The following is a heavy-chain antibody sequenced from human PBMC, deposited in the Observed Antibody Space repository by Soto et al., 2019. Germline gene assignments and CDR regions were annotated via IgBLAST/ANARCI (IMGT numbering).Heavy chain of an antibody. CDR1: GYTSADFG. D-gene: IGHD3-10*01. CDR2: LNGGTGQT. Sequence: ASVKVSCKASGYTSADFGISWVRQAPGQGLEWMGWLNGGTGQTRYSQRFQDRLIITRDTSASTGYMELRSLRSEDTAVYYCARGKGMEENYFYYGMDIWGQGTTVTVSS. J-gene: IGHJ6*02. CDR3: ARGKGMEENYFYYGMDI. V-gene: IGHV1-18*04.